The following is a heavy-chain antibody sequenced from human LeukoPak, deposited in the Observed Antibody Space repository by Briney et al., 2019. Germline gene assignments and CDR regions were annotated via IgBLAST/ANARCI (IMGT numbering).Heavy chain of an antibody. J-gene: IGHJ2*01. D-gene: IGHD3-22*01. V-gene: IGHV3-23*01. Sequence: GGSLRLSCATSGFSFSSYAMSWVRQAPGKGLEWVSAMSSSDDGRYYAASARGRFTISRDTSRSTLYLQMNSLRAEDTAVYYCAKDGYYDSSAYYYVRYFDLWGRGTLVTVSS. CDR3: AKDGYYDSSAYYYVRYFDL. CDR2: MSSSDDGR. CDR1: GFSFSSYA.